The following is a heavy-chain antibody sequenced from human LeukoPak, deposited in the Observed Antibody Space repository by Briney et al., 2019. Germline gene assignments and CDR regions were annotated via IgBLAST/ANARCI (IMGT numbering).Heavy chain of an antibody. CDR2: IWYDGSNK. V-gene: IGHV3-33*01. CDR1: GFTFSSYG. CDR3: ARNLQPITMVRGVIIPVFDP. D-gene: IGHD3-10*01. Sequence: GRSLRLSCAASGFTFSSYGMHWVRQAPGKGLEWVAVIWYDGSNKYYADSVKGRFTISRDNSKNTLYLQMNSLRAEDTAVYYCARNLQPITMVRGVIIPVFDPWGQGTLVTVSS. J-gene: IGHJ5*02.